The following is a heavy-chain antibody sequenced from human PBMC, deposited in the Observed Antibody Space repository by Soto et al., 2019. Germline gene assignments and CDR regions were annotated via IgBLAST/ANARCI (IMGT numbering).Heavy chain of an antibody. J-gene: IGHJ6*02. CDR1: GGAFSSYA. V-gene: IGHV1-18*01. CDR2: ITAYNGNT. Sequence: GASVKVSCTASGGAFSSYAISWVRQAPAHGREWMAWITAYNGNTNYAQKLQGRVTMTTDTSTSAAYMELRSLRAGDTAVYYCARDIGYNGYDSDYYGMDVWGQGATVTVSS. CDR3: ARDIGYNGYDSDYYGMDV. D-gene: IGHD5-12*01.